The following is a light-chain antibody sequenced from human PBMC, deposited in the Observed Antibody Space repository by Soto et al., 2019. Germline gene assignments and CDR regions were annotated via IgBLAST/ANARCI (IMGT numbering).Light chain of an antibody. V-gene: IGKV1-12*01. CDR1: QGCSRL. CDR3: QQANSFPLT. CDR2: VAF. Sequence: IQITQSSFSRVCFVGDRVPIPCRASQGCSRLLGWYQQKPRKVPKLLIFVAFRLQSGVPSRFSGSGSGTDFTLTISSLQPEDFATYYCQQANSFPLTFGGGTKVEIK. J-gene: IGKJ4*01.